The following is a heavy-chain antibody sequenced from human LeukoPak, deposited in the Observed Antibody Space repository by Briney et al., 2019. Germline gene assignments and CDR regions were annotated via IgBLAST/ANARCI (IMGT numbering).Heavy chain of an antibody. CDR2: INHSGST. Sequence: GSLRLSCAASGFTFSSYAMHWVRQAPGKGLEWIGEINHSGSTNYNPPLKSRVTISVDTSKNQFSLKLSSVTAEDTAVYYCARARTAQLVPFDYWGQGTLVTVSS. V-gene: IGHV4-34*01. J-gene: IGHJ4*02. D-gene: IGHD6-13*01. CDR3: ARARTAQLVPFDY. CDR1: GFTFSSYA.